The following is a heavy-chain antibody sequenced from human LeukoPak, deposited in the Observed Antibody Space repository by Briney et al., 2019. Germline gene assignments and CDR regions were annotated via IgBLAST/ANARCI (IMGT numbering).Heavy chain of an antibody. CDR3: VKSRSWRDAFDI. Sequence: SETLSLTCTVSGGSVSSYYWNWIRQPPGKGLEWIGYIYYSGTAIYSPSLKSRLTISVDTSKNQFSLKLKSMTAADTAMYYCVKSRSWRDAFDIWGQGTMVTVSS. V-gene: IGHV4-59*08. J-gene: IGHJ3*02. D-gene: IGHD3-3*01. CDR2: IYYSGTA. CDR1: GGSVSSYY.